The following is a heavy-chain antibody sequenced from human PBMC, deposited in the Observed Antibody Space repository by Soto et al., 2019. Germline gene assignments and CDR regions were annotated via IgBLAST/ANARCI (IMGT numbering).Heavy chain of an antibody. V-gene: IGHV3-23*01. D-gene: IGHD6-19*01. Sequence: GGSLRLSCAASGYTFSSYAMSWVRQAPGKGLEWVSAISGSGGSTYYADSVKGRFTISRDNSKNTLYLQMNSLRAEDTAVYYCAKRGAVAGGVDYWGQGTLVTVSS. CDR3: AKRGAVAGGVDY. J-gene: IGHJ4*02. CDR2: ISGSGGST. CDR1: GYTFSSYA.